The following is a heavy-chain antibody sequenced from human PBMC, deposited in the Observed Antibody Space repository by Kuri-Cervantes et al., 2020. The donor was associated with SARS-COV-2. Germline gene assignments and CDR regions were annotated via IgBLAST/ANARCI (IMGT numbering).Heavy chain of an antibody. D-gene: IGHD2-2*02. Sequence: SETLSLTCAVSGYSISSFYYWGWIRQPPGKGLEWIGSISHSESTNYNPSLKSRVTMSVDTSKNQFSLKLSSVTAADTAVYYCASSHCSSTSCYKWALDYWGQGTLVTVSS. CDR1: GYSISSFYY. CDR2: ISHSEST. J-gene: IGHJ4*02. CDR3: ASSHCSSTSCYKWALDY. V-gene: IGHV4-38-2*01.